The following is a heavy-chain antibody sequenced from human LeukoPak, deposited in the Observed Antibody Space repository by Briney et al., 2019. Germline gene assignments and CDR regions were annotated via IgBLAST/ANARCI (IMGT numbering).Heavy chain of an antibody. Sequence: ASVKVSCKASGYTFTSYAISWVRQAPGQGLEWMGGIIPSFGTANYAQKFQGRVTITADESTSTAYMELSSLRSEDTAVYYCAVGKGYYYDSSGYSDNWFDPWGQGTLVTVSS. D-gene: IGHD3-22*01. CDR2: IIPSFGTA. CDR1: GYTFTSYA. V-gene: IGHV1-69*13. J-gene: IGHJ5*02. CDR3: AVGKGYYYDSSGYSDNWFDP.